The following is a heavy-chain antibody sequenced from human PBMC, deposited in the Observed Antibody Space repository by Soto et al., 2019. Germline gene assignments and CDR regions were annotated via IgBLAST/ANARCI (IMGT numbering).Heavy chain of an antibody. J-gene: IGHJ5*02. D-gene: IGHD1-26*01. CDR3: ARDAGVGPTMGVVWFDP. CDR1: GGTFSSYA. CDR2: TIPIFGTA. Sequence: QVQLVQSGAEVKKPGSSVKVSCKASGGTFSSYAISWVRQAPGQGLEWMGGTIPIFGTANYAQKFQGRVTITADESTSTAYMELSSLRSEDTAVYYCARDAGVGPTMGVVWFDPWGQGTLVTVSS. V-gene: IGHV1-69*01.